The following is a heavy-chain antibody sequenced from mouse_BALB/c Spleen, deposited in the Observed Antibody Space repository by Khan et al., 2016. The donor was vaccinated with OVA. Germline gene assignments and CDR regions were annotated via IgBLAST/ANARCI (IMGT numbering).Heavy chain of an antibody. CDR3: ALRGDIYDTYYGYTMDY. J-gene: IGHJ4*01. V-gene: IGHV14-3*02. CDR2: IDPANGNT. Sequence: MQLEESGAELVKPGASVKLSCTASGFNIKDTYMHWVKQRPEQGQEWSGRIDPANGNTQYDPTFQGKATITADTSSNTAYLQLSSLTSEDTAVYYCALRGDIYDTYYGYTMDYWGQGTSVTVSS. D-gene: IGHD2-3*01. CDR1: GFNIKDTY.